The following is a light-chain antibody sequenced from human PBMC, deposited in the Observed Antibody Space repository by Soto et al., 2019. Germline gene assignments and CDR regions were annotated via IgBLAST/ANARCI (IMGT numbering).Light chain of an antibody. CDR1: QSVSGS. Sequence: EIVLTQSPAILSLSPGEKATLSCRASQSVSGSLGWYQQKPGQAPRLIIYDASSRATGIPDRFSGSGSGTDFTLTISRLEPEDFAVYYCQQYGSSPRTFGQGTKVDIK. CDR2: DAS. V-gene: IGKV3-20*01. J-gene: IGKJ1*01. CDR3: QQYGSSPRT.